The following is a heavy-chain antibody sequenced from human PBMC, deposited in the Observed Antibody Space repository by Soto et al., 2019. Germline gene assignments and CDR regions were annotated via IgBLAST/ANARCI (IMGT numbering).Heavy chain of an antibody. CDR3: AREFDP. CDR2: IYYSGTT. V-gene: IGHV4-59*01. J-gene: IGHJ5*02. Sequence: PSETLSLTCTVSGASINSDYWTRIRQPPGKGLEWIGHIYYSGTTIYNPSLKGRVTISLDTSKNQFSLNLNSVTAADTALYSCAREFDPWGQGILVTVSS. CDR1: GASINSDY.